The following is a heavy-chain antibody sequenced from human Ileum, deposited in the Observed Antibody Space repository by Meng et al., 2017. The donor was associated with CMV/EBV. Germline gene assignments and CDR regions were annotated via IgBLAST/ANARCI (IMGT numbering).Heavy chain of an antibody. CDR3: ARDVIRDDTGSWFDP. D-gene: IGHD3-9*01. Sequence: GQVCGAGPGLGKPVETLSPPCRVSGGSIRGYGWSWIRQPAGKGLEWIGRFTARGNTNYNPSLKSRVTMSLDTSLNQFSLRLNSVTAADTAVYYCARDVIRDDTGSWFDPWGQGTLVTVPS. J-gene: IGHJ5*02. CDR1: GGSIRGYG. CDR2: FTARGNT. V-gene: IGHV4-4*07.